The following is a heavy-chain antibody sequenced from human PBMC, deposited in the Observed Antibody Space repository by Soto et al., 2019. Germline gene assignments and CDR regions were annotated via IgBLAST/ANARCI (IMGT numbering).Heavy chain of an antibody. D-gene: IGHD3-3*01. CDR3: AKDRVDQNSVWDPFDI. J-gene: IGHJ3*02. CDR2: SIGSDGAT. V-gene: IGHV3-23*01. Sequence: EVQLFESGGDLVQPGGSLRLSCAASGFTFSIYAMSWVRQTPGKGLEWVSSIGSDGATYYADSVKGRFTISRDNSKNTLFLQMNSLRADDTAVYYCAKDRVDQNSVWDPFDIWGQGTMVSVSS. CDR1: GFTFSIYA.